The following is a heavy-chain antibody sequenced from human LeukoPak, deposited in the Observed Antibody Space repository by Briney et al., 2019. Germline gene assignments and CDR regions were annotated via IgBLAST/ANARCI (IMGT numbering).Heavy chain of an antibody. CDR3: AKNEPQWGVRGVVDY. CDR1: GFTFSSYG. D-gene: IGHD3-10*01. Sequence: GGSLRLSCAASGFTFSSYGMHWVRQAPGKGLDWVAVIWYDGSNKYYADSVKGRFTISRDNSKNTLYLQMNSLRAEDTAVYYCAKNEPQWGVRGVVDYWGQGTLVTVSS. J-gene: IGHJ4*02. V-gene: IGHV3-33*06. CDR2: IWYDGSNK.